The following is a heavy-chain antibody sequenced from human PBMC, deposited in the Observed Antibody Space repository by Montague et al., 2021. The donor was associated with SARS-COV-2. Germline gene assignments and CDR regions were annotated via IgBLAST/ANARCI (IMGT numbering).Heavy chain of an antibody. Sequence: SETLSLTCTVSGYSISSGSYWGWIRQPPGKGLEWIGSIYHSGSTYYNPSLKSRVTISVDTSKNQFSLKLSSVTAADTAVYYCARDVRYYDFWSGRAQTSPDYWGQGTLVTVSS. V-gene: IGHV4-38-2*02. CDR3: ARDVRYYDFWSGRAQTSPDY. J-gene: IGHJ4*02. CDR1: GYSISSGSY. CDR2: IYHSGST. D-gene: IGHD3-3*01.